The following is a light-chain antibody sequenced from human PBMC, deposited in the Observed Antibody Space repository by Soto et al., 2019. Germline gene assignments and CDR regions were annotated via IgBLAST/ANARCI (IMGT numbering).Light chain of an antibody. CDR3: TQDDNMWT. CDR2: DAS. V-gene: IGKV1-33*01. Sequence: DIQMTQSPSSLSASVGDRVTITCQASQDISNYLNWYQQKQGKAPKLMNYDASNLETGVPSRFSGSGSWTDFNFTISSLQPEDIATYYCTQDDNMWTFGQGTKVEIK. CDR1: QDISNY. J-gene: IGKJ1*01.